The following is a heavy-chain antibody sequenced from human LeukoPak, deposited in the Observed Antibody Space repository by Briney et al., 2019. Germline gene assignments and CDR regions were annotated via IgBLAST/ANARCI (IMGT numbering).Heavy chain of an antibody. D-gene: IGHD3-3*01. CDR1: GGSISSGGYY. CDR2: IYYSGST. J-gene: IGHJ4*02. V-gene: IGHV4-31*03. CDR3: ARAPRENFWSGPFDY. Sequence: SETLSLTCTVSGGSISSGGYYWSWIRQHPGKGLEWIGYIYYSGSTYYNPSLKRRVTISVDTSKNQFSLKLSSVTAADTAVYYCARAPRENFWSGPFDYWGQGTLVTVSS.